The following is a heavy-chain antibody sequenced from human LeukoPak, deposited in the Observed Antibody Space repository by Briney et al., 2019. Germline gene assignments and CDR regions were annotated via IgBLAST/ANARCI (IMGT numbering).Heavy chain of an antibody. J-gene: IGHJ5*02. CDR3: AKSRIVVVTAIHPPGHH. CDR2: ISGSGGST. Sequence: GGSLRLSCAASGFTFSSYAMSWVRQAPGKGLEWVSAISGSGGSTYYADSVKGRFTISRDNSKNTLYLQMNSLRAEDTAVYSCAKSRIVVVTAIHPPGHHWGQGTLVTVSS. V-gene: IGHV3-23*01. CDR1: GFTFSSYA. D-gene: IGHD2-21*02.